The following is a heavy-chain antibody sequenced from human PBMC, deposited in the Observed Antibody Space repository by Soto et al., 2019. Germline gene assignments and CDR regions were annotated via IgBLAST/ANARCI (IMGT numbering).Heavy chain of an antibody. CDR1: GFTFSSYG. CDR2: ISYDGSNK. D-gene: IGHD2-2*02. V-gene: IGHV3-30*18. CDR3: AKDTYTHSPAAEAFDY. J-gene: IGHJ4*02. Sequence: PGGSLRLSCAASGFTFSSYGMHWVRQAPGKGLEWVAVISYDGSNKYYADSVKGRFTISRDNSKNTLYLQMNSLRAEDTAVYYCAKDTYTHSPAAEAFDYWGQGTLVTVSS.